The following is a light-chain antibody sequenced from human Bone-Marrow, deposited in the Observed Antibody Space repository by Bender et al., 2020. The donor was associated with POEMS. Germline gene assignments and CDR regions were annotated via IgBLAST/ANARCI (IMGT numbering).Light chain of an antibody. CDR3: CSYVGPRNFHVV. V-gene: IGLV2-23*03. Sequence: QSALTQPASVSGSPGQSITISCIGTSSDVETSDLVSWFQHHPGRAPKLIVYEGTQRPSGVSDRFSGSTSGNSASLTISGLQSEDEAHYYCCSYVGPRNFHVVFGGGTLLTVL. J-gene: IGLJ2*01. CDR2: EGT. CDR1: SSDVETSDL.